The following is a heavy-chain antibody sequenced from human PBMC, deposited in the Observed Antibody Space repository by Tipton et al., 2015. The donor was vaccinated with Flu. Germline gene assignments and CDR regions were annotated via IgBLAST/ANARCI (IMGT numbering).Heavy chain of an antibody. V-gene: IGHV4-4*02. CDR1: GGSIDSSEW. CDR2: FSLRWYT. D-gene: IGHD5-18*01. Sequence: TLSLTCAVSGGSIDSSEWWSWVRQSPEKGLEWIGEFSLRWYTNYNPSLKSRVTISVDKSRNQFSLRLSSVIAADTAVYYCARNLAYSQDCWGQGTLVTVSS. CDR3: ARNLAYSQDC. J-gene: IGHJ4*02.